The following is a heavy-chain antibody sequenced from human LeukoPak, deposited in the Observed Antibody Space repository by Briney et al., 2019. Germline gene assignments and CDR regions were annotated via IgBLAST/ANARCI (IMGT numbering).Heavy chain of an antibody. CDR1: GGTFSSYA. J-gene: IGHJ4*02. CDR3: AKGPRNYDILTGYYSNYFDY. CDR2: ISGSGGST. D-gene: IGHD3-9*01. Sequence: ASVKVSCKASGGTFSSYAISWVRQAPGKGLEWVSAISGSGGSTYYADSVKGRFTISRDNSKNTLYLQMNSLRAEDTAVYYCAKGPRNYDILTGYYSNYFDYWGQGTLVTVSS. V-gene: IGHV3-23*01.